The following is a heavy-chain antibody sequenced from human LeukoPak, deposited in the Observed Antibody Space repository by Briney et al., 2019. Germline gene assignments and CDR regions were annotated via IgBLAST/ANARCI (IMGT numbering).Heavy chain of an antibody. Sequence: SEALSLTCSVSGVSISCYYCIGIRQPPGRRLEWIGSILYRGSAPYGGTTFYNPSLNSRVTISVDTPNNAFSLKLSSVTAADTAVYYCARQISGNKDNWGQEALVTVSS. V-gene: IGHV4-59*04. J-gene: IGHJ4*02. CDR2: ILYRGSAPYGGTT. CDR1: GVSISCYY. D-gene: IGHD1/OR15-1a*01. CDR3: ARQISGNKDN.